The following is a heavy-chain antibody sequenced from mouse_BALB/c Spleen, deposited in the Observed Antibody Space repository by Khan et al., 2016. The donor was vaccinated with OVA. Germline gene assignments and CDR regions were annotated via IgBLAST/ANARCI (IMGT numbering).Heavy chain of an antibody. D-gene: IGHD1-1*02. CDR2: ISSGGHYT. Sequence: EVELVESGGDLVKTGGSLKLSCAASGFTFSTYGMSWVRQTPDKRLEWVATISSGGHYTYYIDSVKGRFTISIDNAKNILYLQMTSLRSEDTAMYYSARLAYYYNSGGFAYWGQGTLVTVSA. J-gene: IGHJ3*01. V-gene: IGHV5-6*01. CDR1: GFTFSTYG. CDR3: ARLAYYYNSGGFAY.